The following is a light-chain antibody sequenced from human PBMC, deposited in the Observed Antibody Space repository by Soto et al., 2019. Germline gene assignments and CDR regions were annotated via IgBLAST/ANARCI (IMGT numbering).Light chain of an antibody. V-gene: IGLV1-40*01. Sequence: QSVLTQPPSVSGAPGQRVTISCTGSSSNIGAGYDVHWYQQLPGTAPKLLIYDNNNRPSGVPDRFSGSKSGTSASLAITGLLAEDEADYYCQCYDSSMSGYVFGTGTKLTVL. J-gene: IGLJ1*01. CDR1: SSNIGAGYD. CDR3: QCYDSSMSGYV. CDR2: DNN.